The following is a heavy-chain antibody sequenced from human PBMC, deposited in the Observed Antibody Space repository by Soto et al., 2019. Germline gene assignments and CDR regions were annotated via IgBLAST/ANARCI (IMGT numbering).Heavy chain of an antibody. V-gene: IGHV4-31*03. CDR3: ARGGASSKWFAP. D-gene: IGHD2-15*01. CDR2: ISYSGTT. J-gene: IGHJ5*02. CDR1: GGSISSYASF. Sequence: SETLSLTCTVSGGSISSYASFWSWIRQLPGKGPEWIAFISYSGTTSHNPSLQSRVTVSADTSKSQFFLNLTSVTAADTAVYYCARGGASSKWFAPWGQGIPVTVSS.